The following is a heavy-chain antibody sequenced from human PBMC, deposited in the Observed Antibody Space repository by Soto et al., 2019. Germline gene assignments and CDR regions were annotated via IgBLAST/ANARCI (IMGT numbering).Heavy chain of an antibody. CDR1: GGSISSYY. D-gene: IGHD2-2*01. CDR2: IYYSGST. CDR3: ARQDCSSTSCYLDY. Sequence: SETLSLTCTVSGGSISSYYWSWIRQPPGKGLEWIGYIYYSGSTNYNPSLKSRVTISVDTSKNQFSLKLSSVTAADTAVYYCARQDCSSTSCYLDYWGQGTLVTSPQ. J-gene: IGHJ4*02. V-gene: IGHV4-59*08.